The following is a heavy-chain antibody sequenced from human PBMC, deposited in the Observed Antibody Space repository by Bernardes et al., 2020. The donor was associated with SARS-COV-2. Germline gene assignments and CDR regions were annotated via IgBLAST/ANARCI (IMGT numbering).Heavy chain of an antibody. CDR1: GGSISNYY. V-gene: IGHV4-59*01. CDR2: IYYSGST. Sequence: LSLTCTVSGGSISNYYWGWIRQPPGRGLEWIAYIYYSGSTKYNPSLKSRVSISVDTSKNQFSLKVRSVTAADTAVYYCARVQSSNWGAEGPCDYWGQGTLVTVSS. D-gene: IGHD6-13*01. CDR3: ARVQSSNWGAEGPCDY. J-gene: IGHJ4*02.